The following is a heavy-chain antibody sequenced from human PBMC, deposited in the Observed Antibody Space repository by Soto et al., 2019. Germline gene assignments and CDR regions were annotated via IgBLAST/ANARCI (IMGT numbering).Heavy chain of an antibody. Sequence: GGSLRLSCAASGFTFSSYGMHWVRQAPGKGLEWVAVISYDGSNKYYADPVKGRFTISRDNSKNTLYLQMNSLRAEDTAVYYCAKDVLLLFGDLDYWGQGTLVTVSS. CDR2: ISYDGSNK. CDR3: AKDVLLLFGDLDY. CDR1: GFTFSSYG. V-gene: IGHV3-30*18. J-gene: IGHJ4*02. D-gene: IGHD3-10*01.